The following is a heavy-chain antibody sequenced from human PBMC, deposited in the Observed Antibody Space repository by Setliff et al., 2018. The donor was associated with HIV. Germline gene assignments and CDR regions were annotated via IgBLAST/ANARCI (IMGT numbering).Heavy chain of an antibody. CDR2: ISYTGTT. CDR1: GGSISNYY. J-gene: IGHJ2*01. V-gene: IGHV4-59*08. Sequence: SETLSLTCTVSGGSISNYYWSWIRQPPGKGLEWIGYISYTGTTKYNPSLKSRVTISVDTSKNQFSLKVTSVTAADTATYYCSRGPPFDRWGRGTLVTVSS. CDR3: SRGPPFDR.